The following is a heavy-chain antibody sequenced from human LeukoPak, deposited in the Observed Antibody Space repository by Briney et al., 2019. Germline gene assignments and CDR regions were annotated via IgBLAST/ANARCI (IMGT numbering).Heavy chain of an antibody. D-gene: IGHD3-10*01. CDR1: GGSISSSSYY. V-gene: IGHV4-39*07. Sequence: SGTLSLTCAVSGGSISSSSYYWGWIRQPPGKGLEWIGSIYYSGSTYYNPSLKSRVTISVDTSKNQFSLKLSSVTAADTAVYYCASYVLLWFGEFGMAFDPWGQGTLVTVSS. CDR2: IYYSGST. J-gene: IGHJ5*02. CDR3: ASYVLLWFGEFGMAFDP.